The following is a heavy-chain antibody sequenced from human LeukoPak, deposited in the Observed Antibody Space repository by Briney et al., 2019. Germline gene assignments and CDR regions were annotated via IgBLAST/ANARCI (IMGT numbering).Heavy chain of an antibody. V-gene: IGHV4-39*07. D-gene: IGHD3-3*01. CDR1: GGSISSSSYY. Sequence: SETLSLTCTVSGGSISSSSYYWGWIRQPPGKGLEWIGSIYYSGSTYYNPSLKSRVTISVDTSKNQFSLKLSSVTAADTAVYYCARQISRFLGWSAPFYMDVWGKGTTVTVSS. CDR2: IYYSGST. CDR3: ARQISRFLGWSAPFYMDV. J-gene: IGHJ6*03.